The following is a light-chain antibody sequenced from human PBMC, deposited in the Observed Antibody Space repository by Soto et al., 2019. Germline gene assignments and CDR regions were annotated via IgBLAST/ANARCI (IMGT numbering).Light chain of an antibody. V-gene: IGKV1-16*02. CDR1: QDINSD. J-gene: IGKJ2*01. Sequence: DVQMTQSPSSLSASVGDSVTITCRASQDINSDLAWYQQRPGEAPKSLIFGASNLLDGVPSKFSGSGSGSEFTLTISSLQPEDSATYFCQQSKSHPPAFGRGTKGEI. CDR3: QQSKSHPPA. CDR2: GAS.